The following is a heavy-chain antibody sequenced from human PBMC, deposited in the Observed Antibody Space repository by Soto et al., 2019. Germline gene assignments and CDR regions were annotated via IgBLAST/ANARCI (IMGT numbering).Heavy chain of an antibody. CDR1: GFTFSSYS. CDR3: ARTYYDILTGPGGGMDV. D-gene: IGHD3-9*01. Sequence: GGSLRLSCAASGFTFSSYSMNWVRQAPGKGLEWVSSISSSSSYIYYADSVKGRFTISRDNAKNSLYLQMNSLRAEDTAVYYCARTYYDILTGPGGGMDVWGQGTTVTVSS. J-gene: IGHJ6*02. V-gene: IGHV3-21*01. CDR2: ISSSSSYI.